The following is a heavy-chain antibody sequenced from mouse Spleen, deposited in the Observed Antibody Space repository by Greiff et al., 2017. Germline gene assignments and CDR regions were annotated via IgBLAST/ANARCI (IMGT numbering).Heavy chain of an antibody. CDR2: ISSGGST. CDR1: GFTFSSYA. J-gene: IGHJ1*01. Sequence: EVQLVESGGGLVKPGGSLKLSCAASGFTFSSYAMSWVRQTPEKRLEWVASISSGGSTYYPDSVKGRFTIFRDNARNILYLQMSSLRSEDTAMYYCARGYYYGSSRINWYFDVWGAGTTVTVSS. V-gene: IGHV5-6-5*01. CDR3: ARGYYYGSSRINWYFDV. D-gene: IGHD1-1*01.